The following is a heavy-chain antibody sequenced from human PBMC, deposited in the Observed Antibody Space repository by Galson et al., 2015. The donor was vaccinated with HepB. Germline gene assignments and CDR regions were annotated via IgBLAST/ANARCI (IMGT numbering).Heavy chain of an antibody. CDR1: GGSISSYY. J-gene: IGHJ4*02. D-gene: IGHD5-24*01. V-gene: IGHV4-59*08. CDR2: IYYSGST. CDR3: ARRGRWLQFDY. Sequence: LSLTCTVSGGSISSYYWSWIRQPPGKGLEWIGYIYYSGSTNYNPSLKSRVTISVDTSKNQFSLKLSSVTAADTAVYYCARRGRWLQFDYWGQGTLVTVSS.